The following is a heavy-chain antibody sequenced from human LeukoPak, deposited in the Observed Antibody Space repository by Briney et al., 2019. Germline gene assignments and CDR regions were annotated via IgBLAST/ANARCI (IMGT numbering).Heavy chain of an antibody. D-gene: IGHD4-23*01. CDR1: GYTLTELS. CDR2: FDPEDGET. J-gene: IGHJ5*02. Sequence: GASVKVSCKVSGYTLTELSMHWVRQAPGKGLEWMGGFDPEDGETIYAQKFQGRVTMTEDTSTDTAYMELSSLRSEDTAVYYCVTVVDFTVVTRGWFDPWGQGTLVTVSS. CDR3: VTVVDFTVVTRGWFDP. V-gene: IGHV1-24*01.